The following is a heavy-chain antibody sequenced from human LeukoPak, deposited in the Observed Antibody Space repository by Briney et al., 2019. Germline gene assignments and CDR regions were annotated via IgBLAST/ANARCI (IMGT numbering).Heavy chain of an antibody. CDR2: INPSGGST. D-gene: IGHD6-6*01. CDR3: ARVGGTSIAARSAVDAFDI. CDR1: GYTFTSYY. Sequence: ASVKVSCKASGYTFTSYYMHWVRQAPGQGLEWMGIINPSGGSTSYAQKFQGRVTMTRDTSTSTVYMELSSLRSEDTAVYYCARVGGTSIAARSAVDAFDIWGQGTMVTVSS. V-gene: IGHV1-46*01. J-gene: IGHJ3*02.